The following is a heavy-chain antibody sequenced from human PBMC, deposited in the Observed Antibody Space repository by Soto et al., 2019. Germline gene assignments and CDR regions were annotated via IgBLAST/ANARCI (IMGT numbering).Heavy chain of an antibody. CDR1: GFTCSSYW. V-gene: IGHV3-7*01. D-gene: IGHD6-19*01. Sequence: VGSLRLSCAASGFTCSSYWMSWVRQAPGKGLEWVDNIKQDGSEKYYVDSVKGRFTISRDNAKNSLYLQMNSLRAEDTAVYYCARDLGCSSGCDAFDIWGQGTMVTVSS. CDR2: IKQDGSEK. CDR3: ARDLGCSSGCDAFDI. J-gene: IGHJ3*02.